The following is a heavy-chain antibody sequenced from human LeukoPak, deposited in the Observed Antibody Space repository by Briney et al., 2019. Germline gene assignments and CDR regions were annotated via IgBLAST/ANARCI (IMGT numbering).Heavy chain of an antibody. CDR1: GYTFTGYY. CDR3: ARSCSGGSCYDY. D-gene: IGHD2-15*01. Sequence: GASVKVSCKASGYTFTGYYMHWVRQAPGQGLEWMGWINPNSGGTNYAQKFQGWVTMTRDTSISTAYMELSSLRSDDTAVYYCARSCSGGSCYDYWGQGTLVTVSS. J-gene: IGHJ4*02. CDR2: INPNSGGT. V-gene: IGHV1-2*04.